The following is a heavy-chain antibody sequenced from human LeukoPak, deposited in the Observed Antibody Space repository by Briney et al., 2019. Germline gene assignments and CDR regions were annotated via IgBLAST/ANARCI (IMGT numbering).Heavy chain of an antibody. Sequence: ASVKVSCKASGYAFTSYYMHWVRQAPGQGLEWMGVINPSGGSTNYAQKFQGRVTMTRDTSISTAYMELSRLRSDDTAVYYCARDRARWAVAGTLSWGYWGQGTLVTVSS. D-gene: IGHD6-19*01. CDR2: INPSGGST. J-gene: IGHJ4*02. V-gene: IGHV1-2*02. CDR3: ARDRARWAVAGTLSWGY. CDR1: GYAFTSYY.